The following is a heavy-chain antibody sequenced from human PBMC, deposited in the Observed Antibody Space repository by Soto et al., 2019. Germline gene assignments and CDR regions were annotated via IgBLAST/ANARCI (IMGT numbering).Heavy chain of an antibody. CDR1: GFTFGTYA. D-gene: IGHD3-10*01. CDR2: ISTSLVT. CDR3: AKGLLQNYYYYYGLDG. J-gene: IGHJ6*02. Sequence: WGSLRLSCAASGFTFGTYAMTWVRQAPRKGLEWVSAISTSLVTSYADSVKGRFTISRDNSRNTLYLQMDSLRAEDTAVYYCAKGLLQNYYYYYGLDGWGQGTPVTVSS. V-gene: IGHV3-23*01.